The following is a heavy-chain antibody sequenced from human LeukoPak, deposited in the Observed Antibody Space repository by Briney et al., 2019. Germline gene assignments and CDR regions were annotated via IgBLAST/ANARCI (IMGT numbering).Heavy chain of an antibody. CDR3: ARGNYDILTGQPKGWFDP. Sequence: PGGSLRLSCAGSGFTFSSYSMNWVRQAPGKGLEWVSYISSSSSTIYYADSVKGRFTISRDNAKNSLYLQMNSLRADDTAVYYCARGNYDILTGQPKGWFDPWGQGNLVTVSS. D-gene: IGHD3-9*01. CDR2: ISSSSSTI. J-gene: IGHJ5*02. CDR1: GFTFSSYS. V-gene: IGHV3-48*01.